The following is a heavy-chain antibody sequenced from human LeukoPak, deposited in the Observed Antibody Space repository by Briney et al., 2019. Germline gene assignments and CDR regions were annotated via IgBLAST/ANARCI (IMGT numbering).Heavy chain of an antibody. Sequence: SETLSLTCTVSGGSISSYYWSWLRQPPGKGLEWVGYIYYSRSTNYNPSLKRRLTISLDTSKTQFSLKLSSVTAADTAVYYCARTVATIPPEPFDYWGQGTLVTVSS. CDR1: GGSISSYY. CDR3: ARTVATIPPEPFDY. V-gene: IGHV4-59*01. CDR2: IYYSRST. D-gene: IGHD5-24*01. J-gene: IGHJ4*02.